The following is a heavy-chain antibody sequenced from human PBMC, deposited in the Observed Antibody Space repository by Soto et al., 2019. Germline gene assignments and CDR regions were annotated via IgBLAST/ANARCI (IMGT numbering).Heavy chain of an antibody. J-gene: IGHJ4*02. CDR1: GYTFTSYG. Sequence: ASVKVSCKASGYTFTSYGISWVRQAPGQGLEWMGWISAYNGNTNYAQKLQGRVTMTTDTSTSTAYMELRSLGSDDTAVYYCARYCGGDCYSPPDFDYWGQGTLVTVSS. V-gene: IGHV1-18*01. CDR3: ARYCGGDCYSPPDFDY. CDR2: ISAYNGNT. D-gene: IGHD2-21*01.